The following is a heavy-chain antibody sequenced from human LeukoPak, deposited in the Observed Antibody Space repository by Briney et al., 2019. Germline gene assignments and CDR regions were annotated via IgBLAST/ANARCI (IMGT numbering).Heavy chain of an antibody. CDR3: ARGDWGGYFDY. J-gene: IGHJ4*02. V-gene: IGHV4-34*01. Sequence: ASETLSLTCIVYGMSLTDFQWGWIRQSPGKGLEWIGEINASGRTNYNPSLKTSVFISRDTSKRQFSLNLTPVTAADTVLYYCARGDWGGYFDYWGQGIQVTVSS. CDR1: GMSLTDFQ. D-gene: IGHD3-16*01. CDR2: INASGRT.